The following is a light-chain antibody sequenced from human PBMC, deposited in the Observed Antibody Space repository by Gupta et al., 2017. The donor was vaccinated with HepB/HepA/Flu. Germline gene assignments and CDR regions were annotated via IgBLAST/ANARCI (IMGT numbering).Light chain of an antibody. V-gene: IGKV2-28*01. Sequence: DLVMTQSPLSLPVTPGEPASISCRSSQSLLHSNGYNYLDWYLQKPGQSPQVLIYLGSNRASGVPDRFRGSGSGTDFTLKISRVEAEDVGVYYCRQALQSPRTFGQGTKLEIK. CDR3: RQALQSPRT. CDR1: QSLLHSNGYNY. J-gene: IGKJ2*01. CDR2: LGS.